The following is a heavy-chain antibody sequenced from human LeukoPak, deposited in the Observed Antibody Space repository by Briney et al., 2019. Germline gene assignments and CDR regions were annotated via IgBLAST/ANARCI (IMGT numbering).Heavy chain of an antibody. CDR3: ARDPMAGTFRAFYS. CDR2: IYSRGST. V-gene: IGHV4-4*07. J-gene: IGHJ3*02. Sequence: SETLSLTCTVSGGSISSYYWSWIRQPAGKGLEWIGRIYSRGSTNYNPSLQSRVTMSIDTSKNQISLKLNSVTAADTAVYYCARDPMAGTFRAFYSWGQGTMVTVSS. CDR1: GGSISSYY. D-gene: IGHD6-19*01.